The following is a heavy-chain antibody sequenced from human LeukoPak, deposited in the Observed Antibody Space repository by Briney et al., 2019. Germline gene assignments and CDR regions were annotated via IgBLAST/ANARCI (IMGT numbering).Heavy chain of an antibody. D-gene: IGHD3-22*01. CDR1: GYTFTNYV. CDR3: AISQGSYYDTSGYLGGDY. J-gene: IGHJ4*02. V-gene: IGHV1-18*01. Sequence: ASVKVSCKASGYTFTNYVIFCVRQAPGQGLEWMVWISAYSGNTNYAQKLQGRVTITTETSTSTAYMEMESLRSDDTAVYYCAISQGSYYDTSGYLGGDYWGQGTLVTVSS. CDR2: ISAYSGNT.